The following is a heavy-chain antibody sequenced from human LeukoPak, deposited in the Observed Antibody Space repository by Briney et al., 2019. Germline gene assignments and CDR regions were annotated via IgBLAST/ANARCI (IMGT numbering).Heavy chain of an antibody. V-gene: IGHV3-53*01. CDR2: IYSGGST. D-gene: IGHD2-21*02. CDR3: ARVPGGGDFYFDY. J-gene: IGHJ4*02. Sequence: GGSLGLSCAASGFTVSSNYMSWVRQAPGKGLEWVSVIYSGGSTYYADSVKGRFTISRDNSKNTLYLQMNSLRAEDTAVYYCARVPGGGDFYFDYWGQGTLVTVSS. CDR1: GFTVSSNY.